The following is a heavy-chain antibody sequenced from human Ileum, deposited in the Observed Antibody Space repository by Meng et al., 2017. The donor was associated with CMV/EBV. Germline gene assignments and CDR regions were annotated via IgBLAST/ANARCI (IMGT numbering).Heavy chain of an antibody. CDR1: GFTFNTAW. Sequence: GGSLRLSCTASGFTFNTAWMNWVRQAPGKGLEWVGQIKSKTDGGTVDYAAPVKGRFTISRDDSKNMVDLQMNSLKTEDAAVYYCMPMSGDGTYNHWGQGTRVTVSS. CDR3: MPMSGDGTYNH. J-gene: IGHJ5*02. D-gene: IGHD1-26*01. V-gene: IGHV3-15*01. CDR2: IKSKTDGGTV.